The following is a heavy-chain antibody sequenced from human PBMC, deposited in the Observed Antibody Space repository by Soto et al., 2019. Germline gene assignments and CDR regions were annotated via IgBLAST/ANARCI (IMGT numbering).Heavy chain of an antibody. D-gene: IGHD5-18*01. CDR2: ISYDGSIK. CDR3: ANSEYSRYKNIDV. J-gene: IGHJ6*02. V-gene: IGHV3-30*18. CDR1: GFTFGGFG. Sequence: VVSLRFSGAASGFTFGGFGWHWVRQVPGRGLEWVALISYDGSIKYYADSVRGRFTISRDNSKNTLYLQMNSLRAEDTAVYYCANSEYSRYKNIDVWGQGTTVTVSS.